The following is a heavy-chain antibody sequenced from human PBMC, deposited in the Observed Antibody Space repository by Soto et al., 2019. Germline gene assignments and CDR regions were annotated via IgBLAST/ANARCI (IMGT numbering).Heavy chain of an antibody. J-gene: IGHJ6*02. CDR1: GGSISSYY. CDR2: IYYSGST. V-gene: IGHV4-59*01. D-gene: IGHD3-22*01. CDR3: ASSLNYYDSSGYSYGMDV. Sequence: SETLSLTCTVSGGSISSYYWSWIRQPPGKGLEWIGYIYYSGSTNYNPSLKSRVTISVDTSKNQFSLKLSSVTAADTAVYYCASSLNYYDSSGYSYGMDVWGQGTTVTVS.